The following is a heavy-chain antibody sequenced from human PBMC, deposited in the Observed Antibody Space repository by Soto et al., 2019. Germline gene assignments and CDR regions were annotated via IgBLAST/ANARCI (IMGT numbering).Heavy chain of an antibody. CDR3: ASLGFGESYYYGMDV. Sequence: PSETLSLTCAVYGGSFSGYYWSWIRQPPGKGLEWIGEINHSGSTNYNPSLKSRVTISVDTSKNQFSLKLSSVTAADTAVYYCASLGFGESYYYGMDVWGQGTTVTVSS. CDR2: INHSGST. CDR1: GGSFSGYY. D-gene: IGHD3-10*01. V-gene: IGHV4-34*01. J-gene: IGHJ6*02.